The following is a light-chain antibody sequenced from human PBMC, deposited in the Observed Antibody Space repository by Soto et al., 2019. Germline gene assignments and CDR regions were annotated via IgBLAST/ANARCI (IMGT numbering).Light chain of an antibody. J-gene: IGKJ2*01. V-gene: IGKV3-20*01. CDR2: GAS. CDR1: QSVSSSY. CDR3: LQFDNSPLYT. Sequence: EIVLTHSPVTLSLSPVERATLSCRANQSVSSSYLAWYQQKPGQAPRLLIYGASTRATGIPDRFSGSGSGTDFSLTISRLEPEDFAVYYCLQFDNSPLYTFGQGTKVDIK.